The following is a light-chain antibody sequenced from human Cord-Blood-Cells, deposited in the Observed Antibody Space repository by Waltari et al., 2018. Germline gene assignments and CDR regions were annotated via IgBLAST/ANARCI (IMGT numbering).Light chain of an antibody. CDR1: SSDVGGYNY. Sequence: QSALTQPASVSGSPGQSITISCTGTSSDVGGYNYVSWYQQHPGKAPKIMIYDVSKRPSGVSTRFSGSKSGNTASLTISGLQAEDEADYYCSSYTSSSTSWVFGGGTKLTVL. CDR2: DVS. CDR3: SSYTSSSTSWV. J-gene: IGLJ3*02. V-gene: IGLV2-14*01.